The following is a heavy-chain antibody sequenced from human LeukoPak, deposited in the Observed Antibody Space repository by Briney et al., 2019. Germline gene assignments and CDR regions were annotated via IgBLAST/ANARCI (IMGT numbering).Heavy chain of an antibody. CDR1: GGSISSSSYY. V-gene: IGHV4-39*01. CDR3: ARGLRVASFDI. CDR2: ISYSGST. D-gene: IGHD4-17*01. Sequence: PSETLSLTCTVSGGSISSSSYYWGWIRQPPGKGLEWIGTISYSGSTYYNPSLRSRVTISVDTSKNQFSLILSSVTTADTAVFYCARGLRVASFDIWGQGTMVTVSS. J-gene: IGHJ3*02.